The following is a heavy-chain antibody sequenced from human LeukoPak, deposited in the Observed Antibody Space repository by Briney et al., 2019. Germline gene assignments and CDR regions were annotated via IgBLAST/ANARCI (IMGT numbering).Heavy chain of an antibody. J-gene: IGHJ3*01. CDR1: GFPFNGYA. CDR2: ISGDGGST. V-gene: IGHV3-43*02. CDR3: AKDLASVYDAFNV. Sequence: PGGSVRLSCAASGFPFNGYAMDWVRQAPGRGLEWVSLISGDGGSTYYADSVKGRFTISRDNSKNSLYLQMNSLRTEDTALYYCAKDLASVYDAFNVWGQGTMVTVSS.